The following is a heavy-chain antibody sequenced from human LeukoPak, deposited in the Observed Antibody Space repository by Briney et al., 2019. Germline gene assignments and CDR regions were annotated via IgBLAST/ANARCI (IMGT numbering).Heavy chain of an antibody. V-gene: IGHV4-39*01. CDR1: GGSLSSRPYC. D-gene: IGHD6-13*01. Sequence: SETLSLTCTVSGGSLSSRPYCWGWIRQPPGKGLEWLGGFYYSGSTSYRSSLKSRLSISVDTSKNQISLKLSSVTAADTAVYYCARLVVSSWYHEVLLGRDYWGQGTLVTVSS. CDR3: ARLVVSSWYHEVLLGRDY. CDR2: FYYSGST. J-gene: IGHJ4*02.